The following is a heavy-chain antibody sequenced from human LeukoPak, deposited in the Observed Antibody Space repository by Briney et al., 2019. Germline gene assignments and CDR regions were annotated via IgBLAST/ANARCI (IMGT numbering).Heavy chain of an antibody. V-gene: IGHV3-48*04. D-gene: IGHD3-10*02. CDR1: GFTFSSYS. CDR3: AELGITMIGGV. Sequence: GGSLRLSCAASGFTFSSYSMNWVRQAPGKGLEWVSYISSSGSTIYYADSVKGRFTISRDNAKNSLYLQMNSLRAEDTAVYYCAELGITMIGGVWGKGTRSPSPQ. CDR2: ISSSGSTI. J-gene: IGHJ6*04.